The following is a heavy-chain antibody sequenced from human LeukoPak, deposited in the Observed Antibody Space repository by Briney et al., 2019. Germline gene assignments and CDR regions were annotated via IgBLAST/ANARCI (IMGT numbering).Heavy chain of an antibody. D-gene: IGHD6-13*01. CDR3: ARSRYSSSPTRRVCAFDI. CDR1: GGSISSSSYY. CDR2: IYYSGST. Sequence: SETLSLTCTVSGGSISSSSYYWGWIRQPPGKGLEWIGSIYYSGSTYYNPSLKSRVTISVDTSKNQFSLKLSSVTAADTAVYYCARSRYSSSPTRRVCAFDIWGQGTMVTVSS. V-gene: IGHV4-39*07. J-gene: IGHJ3*02.